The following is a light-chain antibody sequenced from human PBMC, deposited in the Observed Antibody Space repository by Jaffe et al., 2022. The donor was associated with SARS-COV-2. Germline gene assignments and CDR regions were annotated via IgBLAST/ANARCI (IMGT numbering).Light chain of an antibody. CDR2: EVS. J-gene: IGLJ2*01. CDR3: TSRAGYDKLL. CDR1: SSDVGAYNS. V-gene: IGLV2-8*01. Sequence: QSALTQPPSASGAPGQSVTISCTGTSSDVGAYNSVSWYQQHPGKAPKLMIYEVSKRPSGVPDRFSGSKSGNTASLTVSGLQPEDEADYYCTSRAGYDKLLFGGGTKVTVL.